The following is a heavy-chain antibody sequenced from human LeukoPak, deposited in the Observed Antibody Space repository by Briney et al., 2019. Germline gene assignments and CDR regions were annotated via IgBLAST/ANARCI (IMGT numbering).Heavy chain of an antibody. CDR1: GYSFTGYY. D-gene: IGHD5-12*01. V-gene: IGHV1-2*02. CDR2: INPNSGGT. J-gene: IGHJ4*02. CDR3: ARGLQGWLRGYTHFDY. Sequence: ASVKVSFKASGYSFTGYYMHWVRQAPGQGLEWMGWINPNSGGTKYAQKFKGRVTMTRDTSISTAYMELSRLRSDDTAVYYCARGLQGWLRGYTHFDYWGQGTLVTVSS.